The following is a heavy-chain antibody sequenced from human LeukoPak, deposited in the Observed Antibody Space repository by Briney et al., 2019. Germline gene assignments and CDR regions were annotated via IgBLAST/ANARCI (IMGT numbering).Heavy chain of an antibody. CDR2: TYYRSKWYN. CDR1: GDSVPSNSAT. D-gene: IGHD6-19*01. J-gene: IGHJ3*02. V-gene: IGHV6-1*01. Sequence: SQTLSLTCVISGDSVPSNSATWNWIRQSPSRGLEWLGRTYYRSKWYNDYVVSMKSRITINPDTSKNQFSLHLNSVTPEDTAVYYCARDPAYSSGWTRNAFDIWGQGTMVTVSS. CDR3: ARDPAYSSGWTRNAFDI.